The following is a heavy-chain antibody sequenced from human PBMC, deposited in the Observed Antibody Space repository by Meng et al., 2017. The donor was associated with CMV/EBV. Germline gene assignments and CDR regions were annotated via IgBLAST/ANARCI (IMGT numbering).Heavy chain of an antibody. Sequence: SETLSLTCAVYGGSFSGYYWSWIRQPPGKGLEWIGEINHSGSTNYNPYLKSRVTISVDTSKNQFSLKLSSVTAADTAVYYCARASYGRSPFYYWGQGTLVTVSS. CDR3: ARASYGRSPFYY. V-gene: IGHV4-34*01. CDR2: INHSGST. CDR1: GGSFSGYY. D-gene: IGHD5-18*01. J-gene: IGHJ4*02.